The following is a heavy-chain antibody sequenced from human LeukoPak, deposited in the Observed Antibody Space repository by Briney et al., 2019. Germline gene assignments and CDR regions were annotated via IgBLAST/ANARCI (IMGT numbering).Heavy chain of an antibody. CDR3: ARDRGALDS. D-gene: IGHD1-26*01. CDR1: GLTFTNYW. V-gene: IGHV3-74*01. J-gene: IGHJ4*02. Sequence: GGSLRLSCAASGLTFTNYWIHWVRQAPGEGLVWVSRINSDGSVTRYADSVKGRFTISRDNAKNTVFLQMNSLKTEDTAVYYCARDRGALDSWGQGTLVTVSS. CDR2: INSDGSVT.